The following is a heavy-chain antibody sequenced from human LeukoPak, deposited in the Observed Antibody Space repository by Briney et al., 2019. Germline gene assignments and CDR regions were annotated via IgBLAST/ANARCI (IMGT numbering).Heavy chain of an antibody. CDR2: ISYDGSNK. CDR3: ARVGIAVAGSFDY. D-gene: IGHD6-19*01. J-gene: IGHJ4*02. CDR1: GFTFSSYA. Sequence: GGSLRLSCAASGFTFSSYAMHWVRQAPGKGLEWVAVISYDGSNKYYADSVKGRFTISRDNSKNTLYLQMNSLRAEDTAVYYCARVGIAVAGSFDYWGQGTLVTVSS. V-gene: IGHV3-30-3*01.